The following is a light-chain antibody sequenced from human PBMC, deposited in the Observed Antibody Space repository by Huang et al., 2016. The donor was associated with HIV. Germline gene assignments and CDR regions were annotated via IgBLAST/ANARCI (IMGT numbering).Light chain of an antibody. V-gene: IGKV3-20*01. CDR1: QRVNSSS. J-gene: IGKJ5*01. CDR2: DAS. CDR3: QQYDTSSIT. Sequence: VLTQSPGILSLSPGERATLSCRASQRVNSSSLAWYQQKFGQAPRLLIFDASIRATGIPERFSGSGSGTNFTLSISRLEPEDFAVYYCQQYDTSSITFGQGTRLDIK.